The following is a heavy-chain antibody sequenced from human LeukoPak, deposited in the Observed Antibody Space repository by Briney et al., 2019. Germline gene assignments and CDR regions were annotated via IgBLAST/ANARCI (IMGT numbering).Heavy chain of an antibody. D-gene: IGHD2-2*01. CDR2: INHSGST. CDR1: DGSFSGYY. Sequence: SETLSLTCAVYDGSFSGYYWSWIRQPPGKGLEWIGEINHSGSTYYNPSLNSRVTMSVDTSKNQFSLKLSSVTAADTAVYYCARVVGNGRYYYYYMDVWGKGTTVTVSS. CDR3: ARVVGNGRYYYYYMDV. J-gene: IGHJ6*03. V-gene: IGHV4-34*01.